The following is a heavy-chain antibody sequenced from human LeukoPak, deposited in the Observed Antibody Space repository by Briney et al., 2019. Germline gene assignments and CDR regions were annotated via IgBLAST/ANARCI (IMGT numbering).Heavy chain of an antibody. Sequence: PGGSLRLSCAVSGITLSNYGMSWVRQAPGKGLEWVAGISDSVGRTNYADSVKGRFTISRDNPKNTLYLRMNSLRAEDTAVYFCAKRGVVIRVILVGFHKEANYFDSWGQGALVTVSS. CDR3: AKRGVVIRVILVGFHKEANYFDS. J-gene: IGHJ4*02. CDR2: ISDSVGRT. CDR1: GITLSNYG. D-gene: IGHD3-22*01. V-gene: IGHV3-23*01.